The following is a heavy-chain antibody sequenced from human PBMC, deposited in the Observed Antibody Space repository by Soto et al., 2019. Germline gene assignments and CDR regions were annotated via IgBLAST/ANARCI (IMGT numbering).Heavy chain of an antibody. CDR1: GFTFSSYA. Sequence: QVQLVESGGGVVQPGGSLRLSCLASGFTFSSYAMHWVRQTPGKGLEWVAPIWYDGSNTYYADSVMGRFTISRDNSQNTLFLQMNSLRVEDTAIFYCARGRGYTYGLLDYWGQGTVVTVSS. CDR3: ARGRGYTYGLLDY. J-gene: IGHJ4*02. CDR2: IWYDGSNT. V-gene: IGHV3-33*01. D-gene: IGHD5-18*01.